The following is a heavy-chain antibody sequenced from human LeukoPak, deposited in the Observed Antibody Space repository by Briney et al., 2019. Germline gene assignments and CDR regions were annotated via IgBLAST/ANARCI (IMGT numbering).Heavy chain of an antibody. CDR3: AKDPNGDYIGAFDM. D-gene: IGHD4-17*01. CDR1: GITASSYA. Sequence: GGSLRLSCAASGITASSYAMTWVRQAPGKGLEWVSSISGSGDRTMYADSVKGRFTISRDNFKNTLYLQMNSLRAEDTALYHCAKDPNGDYIGAFDMWGQGTMVTVSS. V-gene: IGHV3-23*01. CDR2: ISGSGDRT. J-gene: IGHJ3*02.